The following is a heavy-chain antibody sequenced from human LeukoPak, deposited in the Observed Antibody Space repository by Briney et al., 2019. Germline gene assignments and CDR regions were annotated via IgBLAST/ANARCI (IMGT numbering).Heavy chain of an antibody. CDR2: INPNSGGT. CDR1: GYTFTDFY. D-gene: IGHD3-3*01. J-gene: IGHJ5*02. CDR3: ASDFWSGLHNWFDP. Sequence: ASVKVSCKTSGYTFTDFYLHWVRQAPGQGLEWMGWINPNSGGTNYAQKFQGRVTMTRDTSISTAYMELSRLRSDDTAVYYCASDFWSGLHNWFDPWGQGTLVTVSS. V-gene: IGHV1-2*02.